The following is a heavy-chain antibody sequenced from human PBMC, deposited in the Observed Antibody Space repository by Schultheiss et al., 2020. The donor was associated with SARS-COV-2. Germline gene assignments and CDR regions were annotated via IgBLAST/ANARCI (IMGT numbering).Heavy chain of an antibody. J-gene: IGHJ4*02. V-gene: IGHV4-31*03. CDR1: GYSISSGGYY. CDR3: ARDLRSGGSFDS. Sequence: SETLSLTCTVSGYSISSGGYYWSWIRQHPGKGLEWIGYIYYSGSTYYNPSLKSRVTISVDTSKNQFSLKLNSVTAADTAVYYCARDLRSGGSFDSWGQGTLVTVSS. CDR2: IYYSGST. D-gene: IGHD2-15*01.